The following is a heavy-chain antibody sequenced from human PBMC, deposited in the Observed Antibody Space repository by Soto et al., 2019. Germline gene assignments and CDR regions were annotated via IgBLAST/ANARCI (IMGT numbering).Heavy chain of an antibody. D-gene: IGHD3-22*01. Sequence: EVQLVESGGGLVQPGGSLRLSCAASGFTFSSYWMQWVRQAPGKGLVWVSRINSDGSSTSYADSVKGRFTISRDNAKNTLYLQMNSVRAEDTAVYYCAIRASYYDSSGYFDYWGQGTLVTVSS. CDR1: GFTFSSYW. V-gene: IGHV3-74*01. J-gene: IGHJ4*02. CDR2: INSDGSST. CDR3: AIRASYYDSSGYFDY.